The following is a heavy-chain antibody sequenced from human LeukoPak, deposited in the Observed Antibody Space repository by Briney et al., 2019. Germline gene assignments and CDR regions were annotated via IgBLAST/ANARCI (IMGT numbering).Heavy chain of an antibody. J-gene: IGHJ6*03. CDR2: IYTSGST. CDR1: GGSISSYY. Sequence: SDTLSLTCTVSGGSISSYYWSWIRQPAGKGLEWIGCIYTSGSTNYNPSLKSRVTMSVDTSKNQFSLKLSSVTAADTAVYYCARDVRLPNYYYYYMDVWGKGTTVTISS. V-gene: IGHV4-4*07. CDR3: ARDVRLPNYYYYYMDV. D-gene: IGHD3-16*01.